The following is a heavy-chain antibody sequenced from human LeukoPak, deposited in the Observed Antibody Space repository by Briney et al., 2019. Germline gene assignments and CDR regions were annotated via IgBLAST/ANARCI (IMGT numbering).Heavy chain of an antibody. J-gene: IGHJ4*02. Sequence: GSLRLSSASCGFTCSSALIGFLRQAPGKGLEWVSSISSSSSYIYYADSVKGRFTISRDNAKNSLYLQMNSLRAEDTAVYYWASLGVGSGYYFDYWGQGTLVTVSS. D-gene: IGHD2-15*01. CDR1: GFTCSSAL. CDR2: ISSSSSYI. V-gene: IGHV3-21*01. CDR3: ASLGVGSGYYFDY.